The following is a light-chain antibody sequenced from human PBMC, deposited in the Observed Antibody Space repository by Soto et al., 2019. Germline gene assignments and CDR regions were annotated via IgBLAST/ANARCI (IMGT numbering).Light chain of an antibody. Sequence: QSALTQPASVSGSPGQSITISCTATTSDVGGFDSVSWYQQHPGTAPRVIIYEVSNRPLGVSYRFSGSKSANTASLTISGLQADDEAEYYCSSYTTSNIWLFGGGTKLAVL. CDR3: SSYTTSNIWL. CDR1: TSDVGGFDS. CDR2: EVS. J-gene: IGLJ3*02. V-gene: IGLV2-14*01.